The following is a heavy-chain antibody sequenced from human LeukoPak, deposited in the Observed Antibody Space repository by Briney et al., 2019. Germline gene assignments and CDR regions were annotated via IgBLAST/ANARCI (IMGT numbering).Heavy chain of an antibody. Sequence: SETLSLTCTVSGDSITNSNYYWGWIRQPPGQGLEWIATISYSGSTYYNASVKSRVTISRDMSKNQFSLSLNSVTAADTAVYYCARPYYDSSGYYHDAFDIWGQGTMVTVSS. CDR3: ARPYYDSSGYYHDAFDI. CDR2: ISYSGST. V-gene: IGHV4-39*07. J-gene: IGHJ3*02. CDR1: GDSITNSNYY. D-gene: IGHD3-22*01.